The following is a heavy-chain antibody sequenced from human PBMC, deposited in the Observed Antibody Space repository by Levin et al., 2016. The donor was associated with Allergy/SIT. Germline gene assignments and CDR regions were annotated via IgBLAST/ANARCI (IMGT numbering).Heavy chain of an antibody. CDR3: ARPDTSLVEYHYYGLDV. CDR2: INPKLGTA. CDR1: GNTDKSYT. J-gene: IGHJ6*02. V-gene: IGHV1-69*08. Sequence: SVKVSCKASGNTDKSYTISWVRQAPGQGLEWMGRINPKLGTATYAQQFQGRLSITADKSTNTAYMELTSLKSEDTGVYFCARPDTSLVEYHYYGLDVWGQGTTVTVSS. D-gene: IGHD2/OR15-2a*01.